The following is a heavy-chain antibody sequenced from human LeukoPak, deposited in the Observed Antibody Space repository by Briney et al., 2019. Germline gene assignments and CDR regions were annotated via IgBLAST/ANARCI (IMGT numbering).Heavy chain of an antibody. J-gene: IGHJ4*02. D-gene: IGHD5-18*01. CDR2: MNPNSGNT. CDR3: ARVLDGRYSYGYG. V-gene: IGHV1-8*02. CDR1: GYTFTSYG. Sequence: GASVKVSCKASGYTFTSYGISWVRQAPGQGLEWMGWMNPNSGNTGYAQKFQGRVTMTRNTSISTAYMELSSLRSEDTAVYYCARVLDGRYSYGYGWGQGTLVTVSS.